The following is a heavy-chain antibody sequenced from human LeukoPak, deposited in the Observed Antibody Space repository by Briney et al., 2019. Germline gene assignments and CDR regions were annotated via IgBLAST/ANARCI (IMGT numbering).Heavy chain of an antibody. V-gene: IGHV3-23*01. J-gene: IGHJ4*02. CDR3: AKDRGGYSYDYELDY. D-gene: IGHD5-12*01. CDR1: GFTFSSYA. Sequence: GGSLRLSCAASGFTFSSYAMSWVRQAPGKGLEWVSAISGRGDSTYYADSVKGRFTVSRDNSKNTLYLQMNSLRAEDTAVYYCAKDRGGYSYDYELDYWGQGTLVTVSS. CDR2: ISGRGDST.